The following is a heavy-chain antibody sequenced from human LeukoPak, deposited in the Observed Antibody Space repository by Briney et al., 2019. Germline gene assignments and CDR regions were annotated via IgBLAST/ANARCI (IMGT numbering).Heavy chain of an antibody. Sequence: KPGGSLRLSCAASGFTFSSYSMNWVRQAPGKGLDWVSSISSSSSYIYYADSVKGRFTISRDNAKNSLYLQMNSLRAEDTAVYYCARHSGRIVSDAFDIWGQGTMVTVSS. J-gene: IGHJ3*02. CDR2: ISSSSSYI. D-gene: IGHD5-12*01. CDR1: GFTFSSYS. CDR3: ARHSGRIVSDAFDI. V-gene: IGHV3-21*01.